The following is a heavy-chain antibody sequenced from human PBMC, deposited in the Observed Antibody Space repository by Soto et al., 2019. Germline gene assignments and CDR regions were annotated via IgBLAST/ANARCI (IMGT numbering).Heavy chain of an antibody. Sequence: SETLSLTCTLSGFSISSSSYYWGWIRQPPGKGLEWIGSIYYSGSTYFNPSLKSRVTISVDTSKNQFSLKLISVTAADTAVYYCARPWPYYYYHGLDVWGQGTTVT. CDR3: ARPWPYYYYHGLDV. CDR1: GFSISSSSYY. CDR2: IYYSGST. V-gene: IGHV4-39*01. J-gene: IGHJ6*02.